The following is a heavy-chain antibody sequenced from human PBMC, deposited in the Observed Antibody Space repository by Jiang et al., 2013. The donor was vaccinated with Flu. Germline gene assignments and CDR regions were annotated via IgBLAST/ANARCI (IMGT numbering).Heavy chain of an antibody. CDR1: GFSLTTSGMC. V-gene: IGHV2-70*01. J-gene: IGHJ4*02. CDR2: IDWNDYK. D-gene: IGHD1-26*01. Sequence: KPTQTLTLTCTFSGFSLTTSGMCVSWIRQPPGKALEWLALIDWNDYKYYSTSLKTRLTISKDTSKNQVVLTMTNMDTVDTATYYCARTRRRGRSGSGGIDYWGQGTLVTVSS. CDR3: ARTRRRGRSGSGGIDY.